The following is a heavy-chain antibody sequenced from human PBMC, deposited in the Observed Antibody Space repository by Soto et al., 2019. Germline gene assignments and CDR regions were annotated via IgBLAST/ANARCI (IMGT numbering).Heavy chain of an antibody. CDR1: GGSISNYY. CDR3: ATAHYYGSGSYLWFDP. CDR2: VYYSGST. V-gene: IGHV4-59*01. D-gene: IGHD3-10*01. J-gene: IGHJ5*02. Sequence: SETLSLTCTISGGSISNYYWTWIRQTPGKGLEWIGYVYYSGSTNYNPSLKSRVTISVDTSKNQFSLKLSSVTAADTAVYYCATAHYYGSGSYLWFDPWGQGTLVTVSS.